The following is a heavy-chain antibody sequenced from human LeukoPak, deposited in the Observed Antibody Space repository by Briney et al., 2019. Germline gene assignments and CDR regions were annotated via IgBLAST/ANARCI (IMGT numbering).Heavy chain of an antibody. CDR2: TYYRSKWFN. Sequence: SQTLSLTCVISGDSVSSNSAAWNWIRQSPSRGLEWLGRTYYRSKWFNDYAVSVKSRIPIKPDTSKNQFSLQLNSVTPEDTAVYYCTGEPEQQLVRAWFDPWGQGTLVTVSS. J-gene: IGHJ5*02. V-gene: IGHV6-1*01. D-gene: IGHD6-13*01. CDR3: TGEPEQQLVRAWFDP. CDR1: GDSVSSNSAA.